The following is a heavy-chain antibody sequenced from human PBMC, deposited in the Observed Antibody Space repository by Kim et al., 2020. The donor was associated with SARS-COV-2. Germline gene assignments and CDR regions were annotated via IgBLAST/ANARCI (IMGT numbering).Heavy chain of an antibody. Sequence: SETLSLTCAVFGESLSGYYWSWIRQPPGKGLELIGQISHSGTTNYNPSLKSRVTISIDTSKNQFSLKLSSVTAADTAVYYCARERRDDSDGYYYFDYWGQGNLVTIPS. CDR2: ISHSGTT. D-gene: IGHD3-22*01. CDR1: GESLSGYY. V-gene: IGHV4-34*01. CDR3: ARERRDDSDGYYYFDY. J-gene: IGHJ4*02.